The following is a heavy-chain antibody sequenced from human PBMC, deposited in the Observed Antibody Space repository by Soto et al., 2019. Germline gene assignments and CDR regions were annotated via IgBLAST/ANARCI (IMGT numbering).Heavy chain of an antibody. CDR1: GFTFSTYS. CDR3: AREYTAWPLAYGLDV. D-gene: IGHD2-2*02. Sequence: PGGSRRRSWVGSGFTFSTYSINWVRQAPGKGLEWVSSISSRSDIYYADSVKGRFTISRDNAKNSVSLQMNSLRAEDTAVYYCAREYTAWPLAYGLDVWGQGTTVTVSS. J-gene: IGHJ6*02. V-gene: IGHV3-21*01. CDR2: ISSRSDI.